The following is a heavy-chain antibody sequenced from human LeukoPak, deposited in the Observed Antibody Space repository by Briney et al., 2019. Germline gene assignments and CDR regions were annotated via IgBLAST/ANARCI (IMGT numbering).Heavy chain of an antibody. J-gene: IGHJ3*02. Sequence: SVKVSCKASGGSFTFTSHAISWVRQAPGQGLGWMGGLIPIYGSANYAQKFQGRLTITSDESTRTVYMELSSLRPEDSAVHYCAGFFYDNSGDAFDIWGQGTMVTVSS. CDR1: GGSFTFTSHA. D-gene: IGHD3-22*01. V-gene: IGHV1-69*01. CDR2: LIPIYGSA. CDR3: AGFFYDNSGDAFDI.